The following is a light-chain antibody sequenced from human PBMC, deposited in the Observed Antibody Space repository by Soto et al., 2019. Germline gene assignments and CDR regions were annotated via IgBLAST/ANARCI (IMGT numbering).Light chain of an antibody. Sequence: QSVLTQPASVSGSPGQSITISCTGTSNDVGAYKYVSWYQQLPGKAPKLMIYEVSNRPSGVSNRFSGSKSGNTASLTISGLQAEDEADYYCSSYTITSTLFGGGTKLTVL. CDR2: EVS. CDR3: SSYTITSTL. CDR1: SNDVGAYKY. J-gene: IGLJ3*02. V-gene: IGLV2-14*01.